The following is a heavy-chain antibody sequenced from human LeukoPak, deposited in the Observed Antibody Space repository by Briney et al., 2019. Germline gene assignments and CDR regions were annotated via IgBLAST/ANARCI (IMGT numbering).Heavy chain of an antibody. V-gene: IGHV1-24*01. CDR3: ARDQGGKDFWSGYYSRNWFDP. CDR2: FDPEDGET. CDR1: GYTLTELS. J-gene: IGHJ5*02. Sequence: ASVKVSCKVSGYTLTELSMHWVRQAPGKGLEWMGGFDPEDGETIYAQKFQGRVTMTEDTSTDTAYMELSSLRSDDTAVYYCARDQGGKDFWSGYYSRNWFDPWGQGTLVTVSS. D-gene: IGHD3-3*01.